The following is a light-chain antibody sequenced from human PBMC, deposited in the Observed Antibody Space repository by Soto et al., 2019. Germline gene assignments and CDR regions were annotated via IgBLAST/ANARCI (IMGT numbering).Light chain of an antibody. CDR3: LQDYDYPRT. CDR1: QRFXSN. V-gene: IGKV1D-8*03. CDR2: DPS. J-gene: IGKJ1*01. Sequence: VIWVTQCPSLLSASTGDSVTISCRLSQRFXSNLAWSQQQPGQAPEVMXSDPSTLQRGGPSRLSGSGSGTDFTLTISSLQPEDFSNYYFLQDYDYPRTFGQGTKVDIK.